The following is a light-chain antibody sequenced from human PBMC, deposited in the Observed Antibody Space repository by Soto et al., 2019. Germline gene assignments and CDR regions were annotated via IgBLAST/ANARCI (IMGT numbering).Light chain of an antibody. CDR1: QDIGSW. CDR2: AAS. Sequence: DIQMTQSPSSVSASVGDTVTITCRASQDIGSWLAWFQQKPGRAPKLPIYAASSLQSGVPSRFSGSGSGADFTLTISSLQPEDFATYYCQQANSFPLTFGGGTKVEIK. V-gene: IGKV1-12*01. CDR3: QQANSFPLT. J-gene: IGKJ4*01.